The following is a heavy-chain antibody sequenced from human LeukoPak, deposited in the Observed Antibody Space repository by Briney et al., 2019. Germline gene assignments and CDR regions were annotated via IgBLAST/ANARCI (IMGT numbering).Heavy chain of an antibody. D-gene: IGHD2-8*01. CDR3: AREDCTNGVCYTSY. J-gene: IGHJ4*02. CDR1: GGSISSYY. Sequence: TSETLSLTCTVSGGSISSYYWSWIRQPPGKGLEWIGYIYYSGSTNYNPSLKSRVTISVDTSKNQFSLKLSSVTAADTAVYYCAREDCTNGVCYTSYWGQGTLVTVSS. CDR2: IYYSGST. V-gene: IGHV4-59*01.